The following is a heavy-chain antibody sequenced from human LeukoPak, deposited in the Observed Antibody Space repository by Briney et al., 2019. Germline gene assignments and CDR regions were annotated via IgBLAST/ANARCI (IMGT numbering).Heavy chain of an antibody. Sequence: PWGSLRLSCAASGFTFSSYGMHWVRQAPGKGLEWVAFIRYDGSNKYYADSVKGRFTISRDNSKNTLYLQMNSLRAEDTAVYYCAKDRAYSGYDPYYFDYWGQGTLVTVSS. D-gene: IGHD5-12*01. CDR2: IRYDGSNK. CDR1: GFTFSSYG. J-gene: IGHJ4*02. CDR3: AKDRAYSGYDPYYFDY. V-gene: IGHV3-30*02.